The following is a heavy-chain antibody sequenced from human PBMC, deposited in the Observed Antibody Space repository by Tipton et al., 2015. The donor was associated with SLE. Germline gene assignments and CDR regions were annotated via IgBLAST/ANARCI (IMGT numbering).Heavy chain of an antibody. D-gene: IGHD2-15*01. Sequence: SLRLSCAASGFTFSSYGLHWVRQAPGKGLEWVAFIRYDGSNKYYADSAKGRFTNSRDNSKNMLYLQMNSLRAEETAVYYCVVGGFDIWGQGTMVTVSS. CDR3: VVGGFDI. CDR2: IRYDGSNK. V-gene: IGHV3-30*02. CDR1: GFTFSSYG. J-gene: IGHJ3*02.